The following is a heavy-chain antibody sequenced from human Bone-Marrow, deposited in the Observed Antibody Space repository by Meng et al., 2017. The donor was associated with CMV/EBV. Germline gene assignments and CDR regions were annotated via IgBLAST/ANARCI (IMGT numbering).Heavy chain of an antibody. V-gene: IGHV4-34*01. Sequence: TVAVYGGSFSGYYWSWIRQPPGKRLEWIGEIKHSGGTNYNASLKSRVTISVDTSKNQFSLKVSSVTTADTAVYYCARALYDFWSGYFLWGQGTLVTVSS. CDR3: ARALYDFWSGYFL. CDR1: GGSFSGYY. D-gene: IGHD3-3*01. CDR2: IKHSGGT. J-gene: IGHJ4*02.